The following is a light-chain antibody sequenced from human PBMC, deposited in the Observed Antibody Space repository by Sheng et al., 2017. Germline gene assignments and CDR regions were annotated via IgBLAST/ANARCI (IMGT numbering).Light chain of an antibody. CDR1: QSINSW. V-gene: IGKV1-5*03. J-gene: IGKJ2*01. Sequence: DIQMTQSPSTLSASVGDRVTITCRASQSINSWLAWYQQTPGKAPKLLIYKASSLESGVPSRFSGSGSGTEFTLTINNLQPDDFATYYCQQYNSYSYTFGQGTKL. CDR3: QQYNSYSYT. CDR2: KAS.